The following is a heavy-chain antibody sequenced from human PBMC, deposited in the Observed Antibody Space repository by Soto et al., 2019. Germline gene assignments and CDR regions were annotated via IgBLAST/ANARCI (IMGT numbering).Heavy chain of an antibody. J-gene: IGHJ5*02. Sequence: PGGSLRLSCAASGFTFSSYSMNWARQAPGKGQEWVSYISSSSSTIYYADSVKGRFTISRDNAKNSLYLQMNSLRAEDTAVYYCAREEDSHLYYDILAPEDWFDLWGQGTLVTVSS. V-gene: IGHV3-48*01. CDR2: ISSSSSTI. CDR1: GFTFSSYS. CDR3: AREEDSHLYYDILAPEDWFDL. D-gene: IGHD3-9*01.